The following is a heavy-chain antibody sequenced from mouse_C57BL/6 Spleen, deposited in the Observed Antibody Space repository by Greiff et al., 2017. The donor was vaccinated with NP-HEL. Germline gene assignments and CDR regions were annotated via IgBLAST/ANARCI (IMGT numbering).Heavy chain of an antibody. V-gene: IGHV5-4*01. J-gene: IGHJ4*01. D-gene: IGHD3-2*02. CDR1: GFTFSSYA. CDR2: ISDGGSYT. Sequence: LVESGGGLVKPGGSLKLSCAASGFTFSSYAMSWVRQTPEKRLEWVATISDGGSYTYYPDNVKGRFTISRDNAKNNLYLQMSHLKSEDTAMYYCAREAAQAKAMDYWGQGTSVTVSS. CDR3: AREAAQAKAMDY.